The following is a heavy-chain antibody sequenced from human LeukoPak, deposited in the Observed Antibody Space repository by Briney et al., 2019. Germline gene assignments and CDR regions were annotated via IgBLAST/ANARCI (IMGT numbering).Heavy chain of an antibody. CDR2: IYSSGST. CDR3: ARDLYSSRTNDAFVI. D-gene: IGHD6-13*01. Sequence: SETLSLTCTVSGGSISSSGYYWGWIRQPPGKGLEWIGSIYSSGSTYYNPSLKSRVTVSVDTSKNQFSLKLSSVTAADTAVYHCARDLYSSRTNDAFVIWGQGTMVAVSS. V-gene: IGHV4-39*07. CDR1: GGSISSSGYY. J-gene: IGHJ3*02.